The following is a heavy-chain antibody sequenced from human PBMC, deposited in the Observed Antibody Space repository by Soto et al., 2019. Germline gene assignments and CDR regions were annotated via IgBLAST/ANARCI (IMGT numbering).Heavy chain of an antibody. CDR1: GGPFRDYA. J-gene: IGHJ4*02. CDR3: ARFQGAHFDY. CDR2: IIPMFGTS. V-gene: IGHV1-69*01. Sequence: QVHLVQSGVEVKKPGSSVKVSCKASGGPFRDYAFSWVRQAPGQGLEWMGRIIPMFGTSDYAQKFQGRLTVTADESTSTVYMELRTLRSEDTAVYYWARFQGAHFDYGGQGTLVTVSS.